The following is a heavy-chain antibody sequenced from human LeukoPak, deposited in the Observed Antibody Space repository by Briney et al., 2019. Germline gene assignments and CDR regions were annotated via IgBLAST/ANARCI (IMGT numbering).Heavy chain of an antibody. CDR3: ARGWGGSYSKGRFDY. D-gene: IGHD4-11*01. J-gene: IGHJ4*02. Sequence: SETLSLTCTVSGGSISSGGYYWTWIRQHPGKGLEWIGYIYYSGTTYYNPSLKTRVTISVDTSKTQFSLKLSSVTAADTGVYYRARGWGGSYSKGRFDYWGQGTLVTVSS. V-gene: IGHV4-31*03. CDR1: GGSISSGGYY. CDR2: IYYSGTT.